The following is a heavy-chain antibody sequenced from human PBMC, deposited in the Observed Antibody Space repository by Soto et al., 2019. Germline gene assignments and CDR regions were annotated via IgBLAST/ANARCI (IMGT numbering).Heavy chain of an antibody. CDR2: INHSGST. V-gene: IGHV4-34*01. D-gene: IGHD2-15*01. Sequence: PSETLSLTCAVYGGSFSGYYWSWIRQPPGKGLEWIGEINHSGSTNYNPSLKSRVTISVDTSKNQFSLKLSSVTAADTAVYYCARIERVVVAATRYYYYMDVWGKGTTVTVSS. CDR1: GGSFSGYY. CDR3: ARIERVVVAATRYYYYMDV. J-gene: IGHJ6*03.